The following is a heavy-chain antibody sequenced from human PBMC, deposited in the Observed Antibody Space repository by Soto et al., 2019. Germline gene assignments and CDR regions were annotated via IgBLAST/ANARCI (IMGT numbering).Heavy chain of an antibody. CDR3: ARGYPVRINVLRFLEWPNPMDV. V-gene: IGHV4-30-4*01. Sequence: RLCRTCPVSGGSISSGDYYWSWIRQPPGKGLEWIGYIYYSGSTYYNPSLKSRVTISVDTSKNQFSLKLSSVTAADTAVYYCARGYPVRINVLRFLEWPNPMDVWGQGTKVTVYS. J-gene: IGHJ6*02. CDR1: GGSISSGDYY. D-gene: IGHD3-3*01. CDR2: IYYSGST.